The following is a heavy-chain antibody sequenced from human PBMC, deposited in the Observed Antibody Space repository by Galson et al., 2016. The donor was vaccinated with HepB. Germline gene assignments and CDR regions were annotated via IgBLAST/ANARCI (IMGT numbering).Heavy chain of an antibody. CDR2: INTNTGNP. CDR1: GYSFNSYS. Sequence: SVKVSCKASGYSFNSYSLNWVRQAPGQGLEWMGWINTNTGNPTYAQGFTGRFVFSLDSSVSTAYLQISSLKAEDTAAYYCARVWRGGVIDTFYYYYYGMDVWGQGTLVTVSS. V-gene: IGHV7-4-1*02. D-gene: IGHD3-16*02. CDR3: ARVWRGGVIDTFYYYYYGMDV. J-gene: IGHJ6*02.